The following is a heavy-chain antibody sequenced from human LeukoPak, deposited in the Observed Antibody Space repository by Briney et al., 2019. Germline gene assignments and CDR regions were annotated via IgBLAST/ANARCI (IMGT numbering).Heavy chain of an antibody. CDR2: IYYTGST. CDR1: GGSISTYY. Sequence: SETLSLTCTVSGGSISTYYWSWIRQPPGKGLEWIGYIYYTGSTDYNPSLKSRVTISVDTSKNQFSLKLSFVTAADTAVYYCARYGSGSYRQFDYWGQGTLVTVSS. D-gene: IGHD3-10*01. V-gene: IGHV4-59*01. J-gene: IGHJ4*02. CDR3: ARYGSGSYRQFDY.